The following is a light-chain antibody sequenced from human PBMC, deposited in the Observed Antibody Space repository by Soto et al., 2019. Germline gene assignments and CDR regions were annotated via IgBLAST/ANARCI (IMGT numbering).Light chain of an antibody. CDR2: VTS. CDR3: QQSYITPQT. V-gene: IGKV1-39*01. CDR1: QNIDKF. J-gene: IGKJ1*01. Sequence: DIQMTQSPNSLSASVGDRVTITCRTSQNIDKFLNWYQQKPGKAPRLLIYVTSSLQTGVPSRFSGSGSGTDFSLTINSLDPEDFATYYGQQSYITPQTFGQGTKVEI.